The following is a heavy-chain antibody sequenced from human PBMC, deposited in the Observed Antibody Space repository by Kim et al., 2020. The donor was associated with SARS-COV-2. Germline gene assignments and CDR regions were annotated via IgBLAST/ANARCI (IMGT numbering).Heavy chain of an antibody. J-gene: IGHJ4*02. CDR3: AKIPVTTTQFYY. V-gene: IGHV3-30*18. Sequence: GGSLRLSCAASGFTFSSYGMHWVRQAPGKGLEWVAVISYDGSNKYYADSVKGRFTISRDNSKNTLYLQMNSLRAEDTAVYYCAKIPVTTTQFYYWCQGTL. CDR2: ISYDGSNK. D-gene: IGHD4-4*01. CDR1: GFTFSSYG.